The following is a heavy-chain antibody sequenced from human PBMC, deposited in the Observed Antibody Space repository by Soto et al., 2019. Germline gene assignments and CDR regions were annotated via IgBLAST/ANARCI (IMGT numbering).Heavy chain of an antibody. CDR3: ATSYGSGYRAFDY. J-gene: IGHJ4*02. V-gene: IGHV1-69*04. CDR1: GDTFSFYS. Sequence: QVQLVQSGAEVKRPGSSVKVSCKASGDTFSFYSINWVRQAPGLGLEWMGRVNPILSMSNYAQRFQGRGTRTPDKSTRTAYMELSGLSSEDRAMYYCATSYGSGYRAFDYGGQGALVTVS. D-gene: IGHD3-10*01. CDR2: VNPILSMS.